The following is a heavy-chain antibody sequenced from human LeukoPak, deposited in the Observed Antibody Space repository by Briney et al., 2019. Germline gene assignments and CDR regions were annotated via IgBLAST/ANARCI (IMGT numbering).Heavy chain of an antibody. V-gene: IGHV3-23*01. CDR3: ARAVGPFDY. CDR1: GFTFSSYA. CDR2: ISASGGST. Sequence: GGSLRLSCAASGFTFSSYAMTWVPQTPGKGLEWVSAISASGGSTYYADSVKGRFTISRNNSKDTLYLQMNSWRAEDTAVYYCARAVGPFDYWGQGTLVTVST. J-gene: IGHJ4*02.